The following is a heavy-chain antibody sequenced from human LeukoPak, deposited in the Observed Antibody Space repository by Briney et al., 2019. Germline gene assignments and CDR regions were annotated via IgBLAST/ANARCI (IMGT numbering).Heavy chain of an antibody. CDR1: GHTFTGYY. V-gene: IGHV1-2*02. CDR3: AQSSGWDSLKY. D-gene: IGHD6-19*01. CDR2: INPNSGGT. J-gene: IGHJ4*02. Sequence: GASVKVSCKASGHTFTGYYVHRVRQAPGQGLEWMGWINPNSGGTNHAQKFQGRVSMTRDTSISTAYMELSRLRSDDTAVYYCAQSSGWDSLKYWGQGTLVTVSS.